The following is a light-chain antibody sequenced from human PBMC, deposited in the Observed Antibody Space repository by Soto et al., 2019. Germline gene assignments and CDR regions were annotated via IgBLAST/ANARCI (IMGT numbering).Light chain of an antibody. V-gene: IGLV2-11*01. CDR2: DVT. Sequence: QSLLTQPRSVSGSPGQSVAISCTGTSSDVDGYNYFSWYQHHPGKAPKLLIYDVTKRPSGVPDRFSGSKSGNTASLTISGLQSEDEADYYCCSYAGNYTVIFGGGTKLTVL. J-gene: IGLJ2*01. CDR3: CSYAGNYTVI. CDR1: SSDVDGYNY.